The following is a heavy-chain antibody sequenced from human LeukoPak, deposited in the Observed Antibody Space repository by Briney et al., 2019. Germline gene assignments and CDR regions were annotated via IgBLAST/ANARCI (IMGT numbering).Heavy chain of an antibody. CDR2: ISAYNGKT. CDR3: ARGLVVPAAMGEFDY. V-gene: IGHV1-18*01. J-gene: IGHJ4*02. CDR1: GYTFTSYG. Sequence: ASVKVSCKASGYTFTSYGISWVRQAPGQGLEWMGWISAYNGKTNCAQKLQGRVTMTTGTSTSTAYMELRSLKSDDTAVYYCARGLVVPAAMGEFDYWGQGTLIAVSS. D-gene: IGHD2-2*01.